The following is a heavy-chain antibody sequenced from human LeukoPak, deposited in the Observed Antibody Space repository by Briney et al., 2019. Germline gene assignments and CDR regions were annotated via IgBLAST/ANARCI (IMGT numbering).Heavy chain of an antibody. CDR2: IYTSGST. D-gene: IGHD2-2*01. CDR3: ARGGYCSSTSCKGGFDP. V-gene: IGHV4-4*07. CDR1: GGSISSYY. Sequence: PSETLSLTCTVSGGSISSYYWSWIRQPAGKGLEWIGRIYTSGSTNYNPSLKSRVTMSVDTSKNQFSLKLSSVTAADTAVYYCARGGYCSSTSCKGGFDPWGQGTLVTVSS. J-gene: IGHJ5*02.